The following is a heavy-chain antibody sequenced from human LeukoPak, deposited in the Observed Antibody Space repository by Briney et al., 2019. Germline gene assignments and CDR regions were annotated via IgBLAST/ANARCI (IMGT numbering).Heavy chain of an antibody. CDR1: GGSISSYY. Sequence: SETLSLTCTVSGGSISSYYWSWIRQPPGKGLEWIGYIYYSGSTNYNPSLKSRVTISVDTSKNQFSLKLSSVTASDTAVYYCASWGDYYGSGHRNAFDIWGQGTMVTVSS. CDR3: ASWGDYYGSGHRNAFDI. J-gene: IGHJ3*02. D-gene: IGHD3-10*01. CDR2: IYYSGST. V-gene: IGHV4-59*01.